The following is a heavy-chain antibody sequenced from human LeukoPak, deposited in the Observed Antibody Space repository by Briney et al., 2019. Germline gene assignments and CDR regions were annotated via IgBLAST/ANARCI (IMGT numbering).Heavy chain of an antibody. CDR2: IWYDGSNK. CDR3: ARASRGEYCSSTSCYFDY. Sequence: PGRSLRLSCAASGFTFSSYGMHWVRQAPGKGLEWVAVIWYDGSNKYYADSVKGRFTISRDNSKNTLYLQMNSLRAGDTAVYYCARASRGEYCSSTSCYFDYWGQGTLVTVSS. J-gene: IGHJ4*02. D-gene: IGHD2-2*01. CDR1: GFTFSSYG. V-gene: IGHV3-33*01.